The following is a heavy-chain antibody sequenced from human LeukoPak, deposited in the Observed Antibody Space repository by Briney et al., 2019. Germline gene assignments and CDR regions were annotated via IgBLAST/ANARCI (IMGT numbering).Heavy chain of an antibody. Sequence: PGGSLRLSCAASGFTFSNYAMAWVRQAPGKGLEWVSAISGTGGTTYYADSVKGRFTISRDNSKNTLYLNMNSLRAEDTAVYHCAKDPTRGYGSGSYNRARYYYYYMDVWGKGTTVTISS. D-gene: IGHD3-10*01. CDR2: ISGTGGTT. J-gene: IGHJ6*03. CDR1: GFTFSNYA. V-gene: IGHV3-23*01. CDR3: AKDPTRGYGSGSYNRARYYYYYMDV.